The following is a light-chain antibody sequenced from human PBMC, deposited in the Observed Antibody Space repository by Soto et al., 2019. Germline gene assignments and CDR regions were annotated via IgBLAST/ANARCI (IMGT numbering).Light chain of an antibody. J-gene: IGKJ1*01. Sequence: EIVLTQSPGTLSLSPGERATLSCRASQSFSNNYLAWYQQKPGQAPRLLIYGASNRATGIPDRFSGSGSGTDFTLTISRLETEDFAVYYCQQYGSSGMFGQAPKVEIX. CDR1: QSFSNNY. V-gene: IGKV3-20*01. CDR3: QQYGSSGM. CDR2: GAS.